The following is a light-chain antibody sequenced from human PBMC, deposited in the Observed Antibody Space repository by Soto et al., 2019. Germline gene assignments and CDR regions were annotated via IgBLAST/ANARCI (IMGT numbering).Light chain of an antibody. CDR2: GAS. Sequence: EIVMTRSPATLSVSPGERATLSCRASQSVSSNLAWYQQKPGQAPMLLIYGASTRATGIPARFSVSGSGTEFKLTISSLQSEDFAVYYCQQYNNWPLTSGGGTKVEIK. CDR3: QQYNNWPLT. CDR1: QSVSSN. V-gene: IGKV3-15*01. J-gene: IGKJ4*01.